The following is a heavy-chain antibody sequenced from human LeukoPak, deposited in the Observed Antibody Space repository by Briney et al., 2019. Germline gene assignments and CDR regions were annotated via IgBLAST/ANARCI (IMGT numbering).Heavy chain of an antibody. D-gene: IGHD1-26*01. J-gene: IGHJ4*02. CDR3: ARLVGARAY. CDR2: INHSGST. Sequence: PSETLSLTCAVYGGSFSGYYWSWIRQPPGKGLEWIGEINHSGSTNYNPSLKSRVTISVDTSKNQFSLKLSSVTAADTAVYYCARLVGARAYWGQGTLVTVSP. V-gene: IGHV4-34*01. CDR1: GGSFSGYY.